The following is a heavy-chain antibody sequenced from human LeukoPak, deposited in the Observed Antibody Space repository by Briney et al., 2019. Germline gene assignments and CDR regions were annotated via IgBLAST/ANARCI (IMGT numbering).Heavy chain of an antibody. V-gene: IGHV5-51*01. D-gene: IGHD6-13*01. CDR3: ARNECRSIAAAGRKGMDV. J-gene: IGHJ6*02. Sequence: GESLNISCKGSGYSLTSYWIGWVRQRPGKGLEWRGIIYPCDSDTRYSPSFQGHVTISADKSISTDSLQRSSLKASDTALYYCARNECRSIAAAGRKGMDVWGPGTTVTVSS. CDR2: IYPCDSDT. CDR1: GYSLTSYW.